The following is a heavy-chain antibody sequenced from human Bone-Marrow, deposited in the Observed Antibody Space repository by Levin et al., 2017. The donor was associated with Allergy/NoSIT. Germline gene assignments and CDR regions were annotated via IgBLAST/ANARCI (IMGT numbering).Heavy chain of an antibody. Sequence: GESLKISCAASGFTFSSYSMNWVRQAPGKGLEWVSSISSSSSYIYYADSVKGRFTISRDNAKNSLYLQMNSLRAEDTAVYYCATLGSYWDFDYWGQGTLVTVSS. CDR1: GFTFSSYS. D-gene: IGHD1-26*01. J-gene: IGHJ4*02. V-gene: IGHV3-21*01. CDR3: ATLGSYWDFDY. CDR2: ISSSSSYI.